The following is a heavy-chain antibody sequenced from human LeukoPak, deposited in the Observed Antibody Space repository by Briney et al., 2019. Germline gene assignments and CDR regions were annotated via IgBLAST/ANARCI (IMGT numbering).Heavy chain of an antibody. CDR1: GGSISTYY. D-gene: IGHD5/OR15-5a*01. CDR2: VYYSGST. J-gene: IGHJ3*02. Sequence: SETLSLTCTVSGGSISTYYWSWIRQSPGKGLEWIGSVYYSGSTNYNPSLKSRVSISVDTSKNQFSLELRSVTAADTAVYYCAVNSTKHTFDIRGQGTMVSVSS. CDR3: AVNSTKHTFDI. V-gene: IGHV4-59*08.